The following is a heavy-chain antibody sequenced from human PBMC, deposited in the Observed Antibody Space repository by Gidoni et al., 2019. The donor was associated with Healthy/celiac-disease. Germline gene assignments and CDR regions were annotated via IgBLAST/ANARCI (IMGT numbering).Heavy chain of an antibody. V-gene: IGHV1-69*01. CDR2: IIPIFGTA. CDR1: GGTFSSYA. CDR3: ARVMGGGYCSGGSCYERYYYYGMDV. D-gene: IGHD2-15*01. J-gene: IGHJ6*02. Sequence: QVQLVQSGAEVKKPGSSVKVSCKASGGTFSSYAISWVRQDRGQGLEWMGGIIPIFGTANYAQKFQGRVTITADESTSTAYMELSSLRSEDTAVYYCARVMGGGYCSGGSCYERYYYYGMDVWGQGTTVTVSS.